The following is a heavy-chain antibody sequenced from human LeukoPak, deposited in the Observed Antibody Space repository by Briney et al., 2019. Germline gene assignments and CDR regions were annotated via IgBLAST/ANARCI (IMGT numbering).Heavy chain of an antibody. D-gene: IGHD3-16*01. J-gene: IGHJ4*02. V-gene: IGHV4-30-4*01. CDR2: IYYSGTT. CDR1: GVSISSGDYY. Sequence: SQTLSLTCTVSGVSISSGDYYWSWIRQPPGNGLEWIGYIYYSGTTYYNPSLKSRVTISLDTSKNQFSLKLSSVTAADTAVYYCAKVGDAATLHFDYWGQGTLVTVSS. CDR3: AKVGDAATLHFDY.